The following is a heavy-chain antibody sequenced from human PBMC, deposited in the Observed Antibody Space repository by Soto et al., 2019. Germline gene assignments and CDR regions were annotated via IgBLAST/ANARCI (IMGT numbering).Heavy chain of an antibody. CDR2: ISGSGGST. J-gene: IGHJ4*02. CDR1: GFTFSSYA. CDR3: AKGHTMLSWSIEFDY. V-gene: IGHV3-23*01. Sequence: PGGSLRLSCAASGFTFSSYAMSWVRQAPGKGLEWVSAISGSGGSTYYADSVKGRFTISRDNSKNTLYLQMNSLRAEDTAVYYCAKGHTMLSWSIEFDYWGQGTLVTVSS. D-gene: IGHD3-10*01.